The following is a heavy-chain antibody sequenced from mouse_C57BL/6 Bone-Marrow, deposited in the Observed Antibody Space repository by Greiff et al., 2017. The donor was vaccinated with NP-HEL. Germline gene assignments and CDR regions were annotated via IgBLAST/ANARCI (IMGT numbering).Heavy chain of an antibody. CDR1: GYTFTSYG. J-gene: IGHJ3*01. V-gene: IGHV1-81*01. CDR3: ASLAYYSKGTFAY. D-gene: IGHD2-5*01. Sequence: QVQLKESGAELARPGASVKLSCKASGYTFTSYGISWVKQRTGQGLEWIGEIYPRSGNTYYNEKFKGKATLTADKSSSTAYMELRSLTSEDSAVYVCASLAYYSKGTFAYWGQGTLVTVSA. CDR2: IYPRSGNT.